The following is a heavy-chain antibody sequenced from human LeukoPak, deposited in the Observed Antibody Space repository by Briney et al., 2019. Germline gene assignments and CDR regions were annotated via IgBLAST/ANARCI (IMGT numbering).Heavy chain of an antibody. CDR3: ATPDRFSMVRGGAREFDY. Sequence: GASVKLSCKVSGYTLTELSMHWVRQAPGKGLEWMGGFDPEDGETIYAQKFQGRVTMTEDTSTDTAYMELSSVRSEDTAVYYCATPDRFSMVRGGAREFDYWGQGTLVTVSS. D-gene: IGHD3-10*01. CDR2: FDPEDGET. V-gene: IGHV1-24*01. CDR1: GYTLTELS. J-gene: IGHJ4*02.